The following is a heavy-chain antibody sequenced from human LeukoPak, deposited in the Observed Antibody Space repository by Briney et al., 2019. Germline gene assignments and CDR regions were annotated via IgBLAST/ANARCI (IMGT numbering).Heavy chain of an antibody. CDR1: GGSLSSYY. D-gene: IGHD6-19*01. V-gene: IGHV4-59*01. CDR3: AREIAVAEYFDY. Sequence: PSETLSLTCTVSGGSLSSYYWSWIRQPPGKGLGWIGYIYYSGSTNYNPSLKSRVTISVDTSKNQFSLKLSSVTAADTAVYYCAREIAVAEYFDYWGQGTLVTVSS. CDR2: IYYSGST. J-gene: IGHJ4*02.